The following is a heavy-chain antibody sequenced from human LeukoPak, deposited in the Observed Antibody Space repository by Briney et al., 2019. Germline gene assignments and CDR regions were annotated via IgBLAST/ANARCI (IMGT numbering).Heavy chain of an antibody. D-gene: IGHD6-13*01. CDR3: ARAEAAGVTMDV. CDR2: ISSSGYTI. CDR1: GFTFSDYY. V-gene: IGHV3-11*04. Sequence: GGSLRLSCAASGFTFSDYYMNWIRQAPGKGLEWVSYISSSGYTISYADSVKGRFTISRDNAKKSVFLQMNSLRAEGTAVYYCARAEAAGVTMDVWGKGPRSPSHQ. J-gene: IGHJ6*01.